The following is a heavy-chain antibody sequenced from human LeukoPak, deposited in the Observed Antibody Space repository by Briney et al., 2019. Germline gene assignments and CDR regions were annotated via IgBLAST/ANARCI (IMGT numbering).Heavy chain of an antibody. CDR2: IYHSGST. D-gene: IGHD5-24*01. CDR1: GGSISSGGYS. CDR3: ARVRSRRDGYNYIDY. V-gene: IGHV4-30-2*01. Sequence: SQTLSLTCAVSGGSISSGGYSWSWLRQPPGKGLEWIGYIYHSGSTYYNPSLKSRVTISVDRSKHQFSLKLSSVTAADTAVYYCARVRSRRDGYNYIDYWGQGTLVTVSS. J-gene: IGHJ4*02.